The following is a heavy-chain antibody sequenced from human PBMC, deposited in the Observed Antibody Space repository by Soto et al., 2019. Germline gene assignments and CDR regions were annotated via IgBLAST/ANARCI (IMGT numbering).Heavy chain of an antibody. CDR3: ARVYDSSGYLDY. J-gene: IGHJ4*02. D-gene: IGHD3-22*01. Sequence: GGSLRLSCAASGFTFSSYAMSWVRQAPGKGLEWVSYISSSGSTIYYADSVKGRFTISRDNAKNSLYLQMNSLRAEDTAVYYCARVYDSSGYLDYWGQGTLVTVSS. CDR2: ISSSGSTI. V-gene: IGHV3-48*04. CDR1: GFTFSSYA.